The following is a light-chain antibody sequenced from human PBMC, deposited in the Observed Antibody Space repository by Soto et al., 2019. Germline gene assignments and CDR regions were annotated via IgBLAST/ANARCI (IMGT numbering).Light chain of an antibody. CDR2: EVS. V-gene: IGLV2-18*02. Sequence: QSALTQPPSVSGSPGQSVTISCTGTSSDVGSYNRVSWYKQPPGTAPKLIIYEVSNRPSGVPDRFFGSKSGNTASLTISGLQVEDEADYYCSSFTSSNTWVFGGGTKLTVL. J-gene: IGLJ3*02. CDR1: SSDVGSYNR. CDR3: SSFTSSNTWV.